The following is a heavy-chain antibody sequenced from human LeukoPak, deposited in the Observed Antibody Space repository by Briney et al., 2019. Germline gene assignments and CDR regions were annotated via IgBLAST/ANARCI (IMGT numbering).Heavy chain of an antibody. V-gene: IGHV4-30-4*08. CDR1: GGSISSGDYY. D-gene: IGHD2-15*01. J-gene: IGHJ3*02. Sequence: PSQTLFLTCTVSGGSISSGDYYWSWIRQPPGKGLEWIGYIYYSGSTYYNPSLKSRVTISVDTSKNQFSLKLSSVTAADTAVYYCARVSGLQGSLDAFDIWGQGTMVTVSS. CDR2: IYYSGST. CDR3: ARVSGLQGSLDAFDI.